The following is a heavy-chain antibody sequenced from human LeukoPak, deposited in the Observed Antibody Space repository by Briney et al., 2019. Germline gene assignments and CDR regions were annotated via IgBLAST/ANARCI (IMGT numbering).Heavy chain of an antibody. CDR2: ISTTSHMI. CDR3: ARAGPTMVRGVGYDY. J-gene: IGHJ4*02. D-gene: IGHD3-10*01. V-gene: IGHV3-11*04. Sequence: PGGSLRLSCEASGFSFSDYYMTWIRQAPGKGLEWISYISTTSHMIYYADSVKGRFTISRDNAKNSLHLQMNSLRAEDTAVYYCARAGPTMVRGVGYDYWGQGTLVTVSS. CDR1: GFSFSDYY.